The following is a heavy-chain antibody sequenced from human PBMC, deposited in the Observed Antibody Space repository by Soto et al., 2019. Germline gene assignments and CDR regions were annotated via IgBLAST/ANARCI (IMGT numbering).Heavy chain of an antibody. CDR3: ARERVVGALFDY. D-gene: IGHD1-26*01. J-gene: IGHJ4*02. CDR2: IWYDGSNK. Sequence: QVQLVESGGGLVKPGGSLRLSCAASGFTFSDYYMSWIRQAPGKGLEWVAVIWYDGSNKYYADSVKGRFTISRDNSKNTLYLQMNSLRAEDTAVYYCARERVVGALFDYWGQGTLVTVSS. CDR1: GFTFSDYY. V-gene: IGHV3-33*08.